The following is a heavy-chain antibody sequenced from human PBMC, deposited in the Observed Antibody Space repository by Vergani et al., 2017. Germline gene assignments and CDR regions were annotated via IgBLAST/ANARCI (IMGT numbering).Heavy chain of an antibody. CDR3: ARVGFCIGGTFTGCWFAA. D-gene: IGHD2-15*01. CDR2: IIPIFGTA. Sequence: HVHLVHSGAEVKKPGSSVKVSCKASGGTFSSYAISWVRQAPGHGLEWMGRIIPIFGTANYAQKFQCRVTLTADESTSTAYMELSSLRSEDTAVYYCARVGFCIGGTFTGCWFAAWGEGSLVTVSS. J-gene: IGHJ5*02. CDR1: GGTFSSYA. V-gene: IGHV1-69*13.